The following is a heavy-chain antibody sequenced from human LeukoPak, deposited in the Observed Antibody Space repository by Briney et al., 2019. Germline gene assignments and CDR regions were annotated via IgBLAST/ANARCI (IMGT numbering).Heavy chain of an antibody. J-gene: IGHJ4*02. V-gene: IGHV4-31*03. CDR2: IYYSGST. D-gene: IGHD1-26*01. Sequence: KTSETLSLTCTVSGGSISSGGYYWSWIRQHPGKGLEWIGYIYYSGSTYYNPSLKSRVTISVDTSKNQFSLKLSSVTAADTAVYYCARTYGSYLDYFDYWGQGTLVTVSS. CDR1: GGSISSGGYY. CDR3: ARTYGSYLDYFDY.